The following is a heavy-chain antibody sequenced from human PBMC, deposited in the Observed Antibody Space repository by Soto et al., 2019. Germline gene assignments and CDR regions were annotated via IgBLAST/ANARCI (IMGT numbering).Heavy chain of an antibody. D-gene: IGHD3-9*01. CDR2: IKSKTEGGTT. CDR3: TTDHHGSYDT. CDR1: GFTLSNGW. J-gene: IGHJ4*02. V-gene: IGHV3-15*07. Sequence: PGGSLRLSCAASGFTLSNGWMNWVRQAPGKGLEWVGRIKSKTEGGTTDYPAPVRGRFFISRDDSKNTLYLEMNSLKTEDTAVYYCTTDHHGSYDTWGQGTLVTVSS.